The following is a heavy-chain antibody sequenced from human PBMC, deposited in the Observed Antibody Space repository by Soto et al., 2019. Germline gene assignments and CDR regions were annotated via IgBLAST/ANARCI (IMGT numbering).Heavy chain of an antibody. J-gene: IGHJ4*02. V-gene: IGHV3-21*01. D-gene: IGHD3-10*01. CDR3: ARDKGPYYYGSGSLDTNFDY. CDR2: ISSSSSYI. CDR1: GFTFSSYS. Sequence: GGSLRLSCAASGFTFSSYSMNWVRQAPGKGLEWVSSISSSSSYIYYADSVKGRFTISRDNAKNSLYLQMNSLRAEDTAVYYCARDKGPYYYGSGSLDTNFDYWSQGTLVTVSS.